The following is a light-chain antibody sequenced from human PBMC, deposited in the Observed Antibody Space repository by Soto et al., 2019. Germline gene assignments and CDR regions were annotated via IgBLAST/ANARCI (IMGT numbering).Light chain of an antibody. CDR3: QQRSNWPFI. CDR1: HSVSNY. CDR2: DAS. V-gene: IGKV3-11*01. J-gene: IGKJ5*01. Sequence: EIVLTQSPATLSLSPGERATLSCRASHSVSNYLAWYQQKPGQAPRLLIYDASNRATGIPARFSGSGSGTDFTLTIISLEPEDFAVYYCQQRSNWPFIFGQGTRLEIK.